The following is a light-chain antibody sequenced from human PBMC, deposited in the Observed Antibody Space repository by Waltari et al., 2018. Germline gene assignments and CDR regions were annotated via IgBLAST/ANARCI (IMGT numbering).Light chain of an antibody. V-gene: IGLV2-11*01. Sequence: QSALTQPRSVSGSPGQSVTISCTGTSSDVGGYTYVSWYQQHPGKAPKLMIYDVNKRPSGVPDLFSGSKSGNTASLTISGLQTEDEADYYCCSYAGSYTWVFGGGTKLTVL. CDR2: DVN. CDR1: SSDVGGYTY. CDR3: CSYAGSYTWV. J-gene: IGLJ3*02.